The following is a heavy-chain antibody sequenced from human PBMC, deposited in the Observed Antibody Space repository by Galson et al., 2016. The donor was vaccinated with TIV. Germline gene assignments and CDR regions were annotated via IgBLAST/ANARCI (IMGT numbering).Heavy chain of an antibody. J-gene: IGHJ4*02. V-gene: IGHV2-70*11. Sequence: PALVKPTQTLTLTCTFSGFSLNTDGMCVNWIRQPPGKALEWLARIDWDDDKYYSASLKARLTITKDTSKNQVVLTMTNLDPVDPATYFCARYRSRGPCYDYWGQGSLVPVSS. CDR2: IDWDDDK. CDR1: GFSLNTDGMC. D-gene: IGHD2-15*01. CDR3: ARYRSRGPCYDY.